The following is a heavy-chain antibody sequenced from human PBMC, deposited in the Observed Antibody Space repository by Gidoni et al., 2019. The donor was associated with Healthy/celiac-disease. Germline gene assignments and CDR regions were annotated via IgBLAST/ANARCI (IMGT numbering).Heavy chain of an antibody. Sequence: QVTLKESGPVLVKPTETLTLTCTVSGFSLSNARMGVSWIRQPPGKALEWLAHFFSNDEKSYSTSLNSRPTISKDTSKSQVVLTMTNMDPVDTATYYCARIGPHYDFWSGYFYDDNNWFDPWGQGTLVTVSS. CDR1: GFSLSNARMG. D-gene: IGHD3-3*01. J-gene: IGHJ5*02. CDR3: ARIGPHYDFWSGYFYDDNNWFDP. CDR2: FFSNDEK. V-gene: IGHV2-26*01.